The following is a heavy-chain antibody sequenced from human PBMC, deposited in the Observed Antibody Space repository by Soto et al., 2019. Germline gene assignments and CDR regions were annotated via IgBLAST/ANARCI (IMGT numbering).Heavy chain of an antibody. Sequence: QVQLVESGGGVVQPGRSLRLSCAASGFTFSSYAMHWVRQAPGKGLEWVAVISYDGSNKYYADSVKGRFTISRDNSKKPRSLQMNSLRAEETAVYYCARDGPRSWSGYSFDYWGQGTLVHASS. D-gene: IGHD3-3*01. J-gene: IGHJ4*02. V-gene: IGHV3-30-3*01. CDR3: ARDGPRSWSGYSFDY. CDR1: GFTFSSYA. CDR2: ISYDGSNK.